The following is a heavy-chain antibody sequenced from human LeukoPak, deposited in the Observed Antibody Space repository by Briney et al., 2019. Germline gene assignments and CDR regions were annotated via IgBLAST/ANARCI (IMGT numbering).Heavy chain of an antibody. CDR2: ITETDGST. Sequence: GGSLRFSCAASGFTFSDYAMSWVRRAPGKGLEWISQITETDGSTYYADSVKGRFTLSRDNSKNTLYLQMNSLRAEDTAVYYCAKDPYYDFWSGYYYFDYWGQGTLVTVSS. J-gene: IGHJ4*02. CDR1: GFTFSDYA. CDR3: AKDPYYDFWSGYYYFDY. D-gene: IGHD3-3*01. V-gene: IGHV3-23*01.